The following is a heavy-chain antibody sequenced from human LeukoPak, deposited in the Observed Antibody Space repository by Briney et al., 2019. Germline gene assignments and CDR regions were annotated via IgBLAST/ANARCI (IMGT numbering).Heavy chain of an antibody. Sequence: SETLSLTCTVSGGSISSYYWSWIRQPPGKGLEWIGYIYYSGSTNYNPSLKSRVTISVDTSKNQFSLKLSSVTAADTAVYYCATGGIAVAGALDCWGQGTLVTVSS. J-gene: IGHJ4*02. D-gene: IGHD6-19*01. CDR2: IYYSGST. CDR3: ATGGIAVAGALDC. CDR1: GGSISSYY. V-gene: IGHV4-59*01.